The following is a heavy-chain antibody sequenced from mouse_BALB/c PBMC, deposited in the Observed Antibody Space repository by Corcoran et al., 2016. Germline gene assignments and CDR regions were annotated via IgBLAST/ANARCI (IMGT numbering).Heavy chain of an antibody. D-gene: IGHD1-1*01. Sequence: DVQLQESGPGLVKPSQSQSLTCSVTGYSITSGYYWNWIRQFPGNKLEWMGYISYDGSNNYNPSLKNRIPITRDTSKNQFFLKLNSVTTEDTATYYCAREDYGSSYAMDYWGQGTSVTVSS. CDR2: ISYDGSN. V-gene: IGHV3-6*02. J-gene: IGHJ4*01. CDR1: GYSITSGYY. CDR3: AREDYGSSYAMDY.